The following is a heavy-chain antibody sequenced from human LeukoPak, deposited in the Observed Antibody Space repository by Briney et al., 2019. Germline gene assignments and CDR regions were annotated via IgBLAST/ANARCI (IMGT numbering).Heavy chain of an antibody. CDR3: ARESSSGWFDP. CDR2: IYYSGST. J-gene: IGHJ5*02. Sequence: SETLSLTCTVSGGSISSYYCSWIRQPPGKGLEWIGYIYYSGSTNYNPSLKSRVTISVDTSKNQFSLQLSSVTAADTAVYYCARESSSGWFDPWGQGTLVTVSS. CDR1: GGSISSYY. D-gene: IGHD6-6*01. V-gene: IGHV4-59*01.